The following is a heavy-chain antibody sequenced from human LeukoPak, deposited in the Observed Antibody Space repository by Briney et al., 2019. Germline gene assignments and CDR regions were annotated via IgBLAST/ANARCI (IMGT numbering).Heavy chain of an antibody. D-gene: IGHD3-16*01. V-gene: IGHV3-30-3*01. CDR3: ARDAWGGQDEFNY. Sequence: GGSLRLSCAASGFTFSSYDMHWVRQAPGKGLEWVAVISSDRGQNLDYADSVKGRFTIPRDNSKNTLYLQMNSLRAEDTAVYYCARDAWGGQDEFNYWGQGTLVTVSS. CDR1: GFTFSSYD. CDR2: ISSDRGQNL. J-gene: IGHJ4*02.